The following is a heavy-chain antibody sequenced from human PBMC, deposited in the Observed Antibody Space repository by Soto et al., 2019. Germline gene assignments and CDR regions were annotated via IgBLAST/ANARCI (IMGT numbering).Heavy chain of an antibody. CDR2: IDWDDDK. Sequence: SGPTLVNPXQTLTLTCTFSGFSLSTSGMRVSWIRQPPGKALEWLARIDWDDDKFYSTSLKTRLTISKYTSKNQVVLIMTNMDPVDTATYYCARTQYGYCSGGSCYDYWGQGTLVTVSS. CDR1: GFSLSTSGMR. J-gene: IGHJ4*02. D-gene: IGHD2-15*01. CDR3: ARTQYGYCSGGSCYDY. V-gene: IGHV2-70*04.